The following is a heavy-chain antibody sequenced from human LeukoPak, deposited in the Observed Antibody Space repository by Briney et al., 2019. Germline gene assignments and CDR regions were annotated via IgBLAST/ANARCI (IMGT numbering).Heavy chain of an antibody. CDR2: IIPIFGTA. V-gene: IGHV1-69*01. CDR3: ARVGVVYCSSTSCPKAPTNYYYYGTDV. J-gene: IGHJ6*04. Sequence: ASVKVSCKAPGDTFSSYAISWVRQAPGQGLEWMGGIIPIFGTASYAQKFQGRVTITADESTSTAYMELSSLRSEDTAVYYCARVGVVYCSSTSCPKAPTNYYYYGTDVWGKGTTVTVSS. CDR1: GDTFSSYA. D-gene: IGHD2-2*01.